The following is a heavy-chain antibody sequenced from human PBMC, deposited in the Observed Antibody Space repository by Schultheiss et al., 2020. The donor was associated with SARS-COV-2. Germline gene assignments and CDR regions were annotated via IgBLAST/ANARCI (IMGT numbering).Heavy chain of an antibody. CDR1: GFTFSSYW. D-gene: IGHD6-19*01. CDR3: AVDTSGWSRFDY. Sequence: GGSLRLSCAASGFTFSSYWMHWVRQPPGKGLEWVSYIDSSGSTIYYADSVKGRFTISRDNAKNSLYLQMNSLRAEDAAVYYCAVDTSGWSRFDYWGQGTLVTVSS. V-gene: IGHV3-48*04. CDR2: IDSSGSTI. J-gene: IGHJ4*02.